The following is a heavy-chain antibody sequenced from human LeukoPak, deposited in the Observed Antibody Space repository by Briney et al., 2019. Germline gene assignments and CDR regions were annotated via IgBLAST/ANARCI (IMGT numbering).Heavy chain of an antibody. J-gene: IGHJ6*03. Sequence: PSETLSLTCAVYGGSFSGYYWSWIRQPPGKGLEWIGEINHSGSTNYNPPLKSRVTISVDTSKNQFSLKLSSVTAADTAVYYCARERKGQWLVTYYYYYYMDVWGKGTTVTISS. CDR3: ARERKGQWLVTYYYYYYMDV. V-gene: IGHV4-34*01. D-gene: IGHD6-19*01. CDR1: GGSFSGYY. CDR2: INHSGST.